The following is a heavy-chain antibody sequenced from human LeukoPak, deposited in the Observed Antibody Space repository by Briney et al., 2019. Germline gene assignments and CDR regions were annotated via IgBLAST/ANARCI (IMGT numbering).Heavy chain of an antibody. J-gene: IGHJ4*02. V-gene: IGHV3-53*01. CDR3: ARKSRYNWNN. CDR2: IYSGGST. Sequence: GGSLRLSCAASGFTVSSNYMSWVRQAPGKGLEWVSVIYSGGSTYYADSMKGRFTISRDNSKNTLYLQMNSLRAEDTAVYYCARKSRYNWNNWGQGTLVTVSS. D-gene: IGHD1/OR15-1a*01. CDR1: GFTVSSNY.